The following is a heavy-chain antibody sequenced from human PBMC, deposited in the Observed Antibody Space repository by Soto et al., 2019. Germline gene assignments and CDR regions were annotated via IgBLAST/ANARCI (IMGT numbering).Heavy chain of an antibody. V-gene: IGHV3-66*02. CDR1: GLTVSSKY. D-gene: IGHD3-10*01. CDR3: ARDPDAQAIGGIDY. J-gene: IGHJ4*01. CDR2: IYSGDST. Sequence: GGSLRLSCAASGLTVSSKYMSWVRQAPGKGLEWVSVIYSGDSTYYADSVKGRFTISRDNSKNTLYLQMNSLRAEDTAVYYCARDPDAQAIGGIDYWGHGTLVTVSS.